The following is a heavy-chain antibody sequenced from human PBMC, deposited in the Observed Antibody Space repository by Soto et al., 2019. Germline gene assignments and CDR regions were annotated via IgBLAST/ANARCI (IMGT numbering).Heavy chain of an antibody. CDR1: GFTFSSYD. CDR3: ARWGGGFGELSEYYFDY. D-gene: IGHD3-10*01. CDR2: IGTAGDT. Sequence: GGSLSLSCAASGFTFSSYDMHWVRQATGKGLEWVSAIGTAGDTYYPGSVKGRFTISRENAKNSLYLQMNSLRAGDTAVYYCARWGGGFGELSEYYFDYWGQGTLVTVSS. V-gene: IGHV3-13*04. J-gene: IGHJ4*02.